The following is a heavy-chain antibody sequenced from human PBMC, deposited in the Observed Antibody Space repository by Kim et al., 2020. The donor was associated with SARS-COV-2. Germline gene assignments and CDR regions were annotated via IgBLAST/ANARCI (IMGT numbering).Heavy chain of an antibody. CDR3: ARSFTDYDAFHM. CDR2: SKPNSGGA. CDR1: GFLLSAYY. D-gene: IGHD4-17*01. J-gene: IGHJ3*02. V-gene: IGHV1-2*06. Sequence: ASVKVSCKATGFLLSAYYIHWVRQAPGQGLEWMGRSKPNSGGADSAQKFQGRVTITRDTSISTAYMELSRLTSDDTAVYYCARSFTDYDAFHMWAKGQCSPSLQ.